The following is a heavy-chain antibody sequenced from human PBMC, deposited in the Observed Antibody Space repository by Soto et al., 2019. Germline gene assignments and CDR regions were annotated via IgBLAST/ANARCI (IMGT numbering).Heavy chain of an antibody. Sequence: GGSLRLSCAASGFSFNLFTFHWVRQAPGRGLEWVAVVSHVGDNKFYADSVKGRFTISRDDSKNMLYLQMNSLSVDDTALYYCARGNMDGWGQGTTVTVXS. CDR1: GFSFNLFT. J-gene: IGHJ6*02. CDR3: ARGNMDG. V-gene: IGHV3-30-3*01. CDR2: VSHVGDNK.